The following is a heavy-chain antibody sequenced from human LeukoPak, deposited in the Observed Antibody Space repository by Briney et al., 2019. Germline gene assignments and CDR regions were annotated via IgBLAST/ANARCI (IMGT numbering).Heavy chain of an antibody. Sequence: GGSLRLSCAASGFTFSSYGMHWVRQAPGKGLEWVAVIWYDGSNKYYADSVKGRFTISRDNSKNTLCLQMNSLRSEDTAIYYCAKGLSAVPGYDWFDPWGQGTLVTVSS. CDR1: GFTFSSYG. CDR3: AKGLSAVPGYDWFDP. V-gene: IGHV3-33*06. CDR2: IWYDGSNK. J-gene: IGHJ5*02. D-gene: IGHD6-19*01.